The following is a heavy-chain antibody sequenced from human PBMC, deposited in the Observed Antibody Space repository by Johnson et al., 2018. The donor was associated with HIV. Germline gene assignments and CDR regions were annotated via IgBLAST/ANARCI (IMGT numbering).Heavy chain of an antibody. J-gene: IGHJ3*02. CDR3: ARDGAESLGVPHREDSFDI. CDR1: GFTFSSYA. V-gene: IGHV3-48*04. CDR2: LSGSGSTI. Sequence: MLLVESGGGVVQPGRSLRLSCAASGFTFSSYAMSWVRQAPGKGLEWVSALSGSGSTIYYADSVQGRFPISRDNAKNSLYLQMNSLRAEDTAVYYCARDGAESLGVPHREDSFDIWGQGTKVTVRS. D-gene: IGHD1-26*01.